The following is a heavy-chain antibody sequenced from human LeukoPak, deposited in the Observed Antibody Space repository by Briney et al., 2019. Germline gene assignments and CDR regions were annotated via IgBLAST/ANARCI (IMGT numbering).Heavy chain of an antibody. D-gene: IGHD5-24*01. CDR2: IIPIFGTA. CDR3: ARDRGIDP. J-gene: IGHJ5*02. CDR1: GYTFNNYG. Sequence: SVKVSCKASGYTFNNYGISWVRQAPGQGLEWMGGIIPIFGTANYAQKFQGRVTITADESTSTAYMELSSLRSEDTAVYYCARDRGIDPWSQGTLVTVSS. V-gene: IGHV1-69*13.